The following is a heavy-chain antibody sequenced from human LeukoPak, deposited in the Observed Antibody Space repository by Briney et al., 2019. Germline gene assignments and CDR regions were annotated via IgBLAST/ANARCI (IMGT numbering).Heavy chain of an antibody. J-gene: IGHJ3*02. CDR3: ARVLAVVAATRADAFDI. V-gene: IGHV4-4*02. CDR1: GGSISSSNW. CDR2: IYHSGST. D-gene: IGHD2-15*01. Sequence: SETLSLTCAVSGGSISSSNWWSWVRQPPGKGLEWIGEIYHSGSTNYNPSLKSRVTISVDKSKNQFSLKLSSVTAADTAVYYCARVLAVVAATRADAFDIWGQGTMVTVSS.